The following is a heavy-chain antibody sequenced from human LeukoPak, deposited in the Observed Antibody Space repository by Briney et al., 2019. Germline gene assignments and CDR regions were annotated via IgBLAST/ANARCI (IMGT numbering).Heavy chain of an antibody. Sequence: PSETLSLTCTVSGGSISSSSYYWAWIRQPPGKGLEWIGSMYYSGNTYYNPSLKSRVTISADTYKNQFSIKLSSVTAADTAVYYCGRCSSGSYNWFDPWGQGTLVTVSS. CDR2: MYYSGNT. D-gene: IGHD1-26*01. CDR1: GGSISSSSYY. V-gene: IGHV4-39*01. CDR3: GRCSSGSYNWFDP. J-gene: IGHJ5*02.